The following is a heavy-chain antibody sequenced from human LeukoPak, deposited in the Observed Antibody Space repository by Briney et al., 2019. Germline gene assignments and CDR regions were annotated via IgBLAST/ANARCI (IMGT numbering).Heavy chain of an antibody. J-gene: IGHJ4*02. CDR2: IYYSGST. CDR3: ARDRGWGDSSGYYGWYCFDY. V-gene: IGHV4-31*03. Sequence: PSETLSLTCTVSGGSISSGGYYWSWIRQHPGKGLEWIGYIYYSGSTYYNPSLKSRVTISVDTSKNQFSLKLSSVTAADTAVYYCARDRGWGDSSGYYGWYCFDYWGQGTLVTVSS. CDR1: GGSISSGGYY. D-gene: IGHD3-22*01.